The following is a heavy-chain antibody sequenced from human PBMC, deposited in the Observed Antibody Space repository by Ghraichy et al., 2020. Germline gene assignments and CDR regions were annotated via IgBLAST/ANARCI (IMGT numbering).Heavy chain of an antibody. CDR2: IKQDGSEK. J-gene: IGHJ4*02. Sequence: GGSLRLSCAASGFTFSSYWMSWVRQAPGKGLEWVANIKQDGSEKYYVDSVKGRFTISRDNAKNSLYLQMNSLRAEDTAVYYCARFVVVPAAIGFDYWGQGTLVTVSS. D-gene: IGHD2-2*01. CDR3: ARFVVVPAAIGFDY. CDR1: GFTFSSYW. V-gene: IGHV3-7*03.